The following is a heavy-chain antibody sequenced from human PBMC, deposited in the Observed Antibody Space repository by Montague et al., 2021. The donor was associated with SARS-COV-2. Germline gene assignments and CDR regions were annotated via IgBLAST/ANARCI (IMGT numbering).Heavy chain of an antibody. CDR3: ARGGIAAAGIDYYYGMDV. CDR2: TGTAGDT. Sequence: SLRLSCAASGFTFSSYDMHWVRQATGKGLEWVSATGTAGDTYYPGSVKGRFTISRENAKNSLYLQMNSLRAGDTAVYYCARGGIAAAGIDYYYGMDVWGQGTTVTVSS. J-gene: IGHJ6*02. D-gene: IGHD6-13*01. V-gene: IGHV3-13*01. CDR1: GFTFSSYD.